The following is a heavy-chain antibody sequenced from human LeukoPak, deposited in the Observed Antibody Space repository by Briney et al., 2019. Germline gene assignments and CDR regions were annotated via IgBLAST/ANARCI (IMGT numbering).Heavy chain of an antibody. V-gene: IGHV3-33*01. J-gene: IGHJ4*02. CDR3: ARGTSGYYYRYFDY. CDR2: IWYDGSIK. Sequence: GGSLRLSCAASGFTFSTYAMHWVRQAPGKGLEWVAVIWYDGSIKYYADSVKGRFTISRDNSKSTLFLQMNSLRAEDTAVYYCARGTSGYYYRYFDYWGQGTLVTVSS. CDR1: GFTFSTYA. D-gene: IGHD3-22*01.